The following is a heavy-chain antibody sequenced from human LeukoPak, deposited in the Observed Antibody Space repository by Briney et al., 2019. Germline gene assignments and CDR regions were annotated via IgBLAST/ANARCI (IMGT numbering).Heavy chain of an antibody. J-gene: IGHJ4*02. D-gene: IGHD2-8*01. V-gene: IGHV3-7*01. CDR2: IKHDGSEK. CDR1: GFTFNNYW. CDR3: SNIYCNSGVCFYFGS. Sequence: GGSLRLSCAASGFTFNNYWMSWLRQAPGKGLQWVANIKHDGSEKYYVDSVKGRFTISRDNAKNSVYLQMNSLRAGDTAMYFCSNIYCNSGVCFYFGSWGQGTLVTVSS.